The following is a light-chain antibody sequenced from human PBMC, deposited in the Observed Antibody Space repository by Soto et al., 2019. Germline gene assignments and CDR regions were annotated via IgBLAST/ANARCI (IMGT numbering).Light chain of an antibody. CDR3: SSYTSSSTPWV. J-gene: IGLJ3*02. Sequence: QSALTQPASVSGSPGQSITISCTGTSRDVGGYNYVSWYQQHPGKGPKFMIYEVSNRPSGVSNRFSGSKSGNTASLTISGLQAEDEADYYCSSYTSSSTPWVFGGGTKLTVL. CDR1: SRDVGGYNY. CDR2: EVS. V-gene: IGLV2-14*01.